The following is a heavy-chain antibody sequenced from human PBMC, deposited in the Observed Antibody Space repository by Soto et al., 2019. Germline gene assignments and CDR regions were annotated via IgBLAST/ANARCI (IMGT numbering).Heavy chain of an antibody. CDR1: GFPFSSYW. V-gene: IGHV3-74*01. Sequence: EVQLVESGGDLVQRWGSLRLSCAASGFPFSSYWMHWVRHTPGKGLDWVASISGDGVTTYYAASVTGRFTVSRDNAKNLLSLQISGLRAEDTAVYYCAREYYGLLTGYYTDYWGQGTLVSVS. D-gene: IGHD3-9*01. CDR3: AREYYGLLTGYYTDY. CDR2: ISGDGVTT. J-gene: IGHJ4*02.